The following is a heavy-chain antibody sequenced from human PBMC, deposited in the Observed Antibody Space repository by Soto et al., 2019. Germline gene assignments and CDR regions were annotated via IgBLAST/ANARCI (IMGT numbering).Heavy chain of an antibody. Sequence: QVQVVQSGGGVVQPGRSLRLSCEAYGFTFRSYGFHWVRQAPGKGLEWVAVIWDDVSKKYYADSVKGRFTISRDNSRNTLYLQMNSLRSEDTAIYYCARDHSAVAYSFESWGQGTLVTVSS. CDR3: ARDHSAVAYSFES. J-gene: IGHJ4*02. CDR1: GFTFRSYG. D-gene: IGHD2-15*01. V-gene: IGHV3-33*01. CDR2: IWDDVSKK.